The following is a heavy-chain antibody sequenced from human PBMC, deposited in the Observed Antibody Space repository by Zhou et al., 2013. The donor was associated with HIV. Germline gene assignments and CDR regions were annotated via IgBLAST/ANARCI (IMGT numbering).Heavy chain of an antibody. CDR3: AREEMMTETNNWFDL. CDR2: IIPLFDMA. V-gene: IGHV1-69*04. CDR1: GGTFNNYG. J-gene: IGHJ5*02. D-gene: IGHD4-17*01. Sequence: QVQLVQSGSEVKKPESSVKVSCKATGGTFNNYGVSWLRQAPGQGLEWLGRIIPLFDMANYGDKFQGRVTITADKSTATAYMELRSLGPEDTAMYYCAREEMMTETNNWFDLWGQGTQVTVSS.